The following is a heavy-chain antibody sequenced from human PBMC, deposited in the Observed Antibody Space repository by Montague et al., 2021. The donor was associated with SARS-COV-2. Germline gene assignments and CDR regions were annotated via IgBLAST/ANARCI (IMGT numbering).Heavy chain of an antibody. Sequence: SETLSLICTVSGGSINTSSAFHWAWVRHPPGKGLECIGIVHYTGTTYYTSSLRRRVTIFVDTSREQFSLRLCSVTAADTAVYHCARLPTGYPNWFDPWGQGTLVTVSS. CDR1: GGSINTSSAFH. CDR3: ARLPTGYPNWFDP. D-gene: IGHD3-9*01. V-gene: IGHV4-39*01. CDR2: VHYTGTT. J-gene: IGHJ5*02.